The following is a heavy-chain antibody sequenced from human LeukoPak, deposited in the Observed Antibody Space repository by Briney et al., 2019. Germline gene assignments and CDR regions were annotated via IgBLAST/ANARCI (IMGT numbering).Heavy chain of an antibody. CDR3: ARGFWSGYYYNWFGP. Sequence: GGSLRLSCAASGFSVSSNYMTWVRQAPGKGLEWVSVIYTGGSTYYADSVKGRFTISRDNSKNTLYLQMNSLRAEDTAVYYCARGFWSGYYYNWFGPWGQGTLVTVSS. D-gene: IGHD3-3*01. CDR2: IYTGGST. V-gene: IGHV3-66*02. CDR1: GFSVSSNY. J-gene: IGHJ5*02.